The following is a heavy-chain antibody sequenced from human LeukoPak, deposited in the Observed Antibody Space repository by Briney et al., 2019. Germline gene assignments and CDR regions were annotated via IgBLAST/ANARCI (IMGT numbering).Heavy chain of an antibody. CDR2: IYYSGTT. D-gene: IGHD5-18*01. CDR1: GGSISSSPYY. J-gene: IGHJ4*02. V-gene: IGHV4-39*07. Sequence: SETLSLTCTVSGGSISSSPYYWGWIRQPPGKGLEWIGSIYYSGTTHYSPSLESRVTISVDTSKNQFSLKLASVTAADTAVYYCARDVGTALVTGDYWGQGTLVTVSS. CDR3: ARDVGTALVTGDY.